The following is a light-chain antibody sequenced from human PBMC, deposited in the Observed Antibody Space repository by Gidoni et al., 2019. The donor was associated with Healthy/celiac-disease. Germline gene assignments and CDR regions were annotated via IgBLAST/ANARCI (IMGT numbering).Light chain of an antibody. Sequence: EIVMTQSQATLSVSPGERATLSCRASQSVSSNLAWYQQKPGQAPRLLIYGASTRATGIPARFSGSGSGTDFTLTISSLQSEDFAVYYCQQYNNWPPGTFGQGTKVEIK. J-gene: IGKJ1*01. V-gene: IGKV3-15*01. CDR3: QQYNNWPPGT. CDR2: GAS. CDR1: QSVSSN.